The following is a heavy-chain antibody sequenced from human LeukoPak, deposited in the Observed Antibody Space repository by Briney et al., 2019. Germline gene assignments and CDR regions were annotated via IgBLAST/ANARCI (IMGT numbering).Heavy chain of an antibody. Sequence: SVKVSCKTSGGTFSSSAITWVRPAPGQGLEWMERIIPVLNITSYAQKFQGRVTITADTSTSTVYMELSSLRSEEAAVYYCARDQGLTAPPPYGLDVWGQGTTVIVSS. CDR2: IIPVLNIT. J-gene: IGHJ6*02. V-gene: IGHV1-69*04. D-gene: IGHD4/OR15-4a*01. CDR1: GGTFSSSA. CDR3: ARDQGLTAPPPYGLDV.